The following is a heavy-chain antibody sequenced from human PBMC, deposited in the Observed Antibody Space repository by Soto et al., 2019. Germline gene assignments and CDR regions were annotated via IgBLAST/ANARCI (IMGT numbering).Heavy chain of an antibody. CDR1: GGTFSSYA. CDR3: ARTNRDIVVVPAPYYYYGMDV. V-gene: IGHV1-69*06. Sequence: QVQLVQSGAEVKKPGSSVKVSCKASGGTFSSYAISWVRQAPGQGLEWTGGIISIFGTANYAQKFQGRVTITADKSTSTAYMALSSLRSEDTAVYYCARTNRDIVVVPAPYYYYGMDVWGQGTTVTVSS. CDR2: IISIFGTA. J-gene: IGHJ6*02. D-gene: IGHD2-2*01.